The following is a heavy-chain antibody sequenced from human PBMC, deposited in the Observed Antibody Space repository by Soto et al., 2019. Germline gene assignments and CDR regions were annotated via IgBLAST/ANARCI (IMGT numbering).Heavy chain of an antibody. CDR1: GGSISSYY. CDR3: ARHSYYDFWSGYPRGYFDY. CDR2: IYYSGST. Sequence: SETLSLTCTVSGGSISSYYWSWIRQPPGKGLEWIGYIYYSGSTNYNPSLKSRVTISVDTSKNQFSLKLSSVTAADTAVYYCARHSYYDFWSGYPRGYFDYGGQGPLVTVSS. D-gene: IGHD3-3*01. J-gene: IGHJ4*02. V-gene: IGHV4-59*08.